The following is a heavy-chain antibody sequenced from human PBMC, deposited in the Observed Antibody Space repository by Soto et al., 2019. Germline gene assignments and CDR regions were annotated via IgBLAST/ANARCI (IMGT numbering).Heavy chain of an antibody. D-gene: IGHD6-13*01. J-gene: IGHJ4*02. CDR1: GGSISSYY. Sequence: SETLSLTCTVSGGSISSYYWSWIRQPPGKGLEWIGYIYYSGSTNYNPSLKSRVTISVDTSKNQFSLKLSSVTAADTAVYYCASGLYSSSWYGYWGQGTLVTVSS. V-gene: IGHV4-59*01. CDR2: IYYSGST. CDR3: ASGLYSSSWYGY.